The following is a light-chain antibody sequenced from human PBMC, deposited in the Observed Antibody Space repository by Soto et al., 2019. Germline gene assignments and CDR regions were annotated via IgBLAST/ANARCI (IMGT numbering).Light chain of an antibody. CDR2: EGN. V-gene: IGLV2-18*02. J-gene: IGLJ1*01. CDR3: CSYVGARTYV. CDR1: SSDVGDYEH. Sequence: QSALTQPPSVSGSPGQSVTISCTVTSSDVGDYEHVSWYQQAPGTAPKLIIYEGNRRPSGVSGRFSGSKSGNTASLTISGLQAEDEADYYCCSYVGARTYVFGSGAKVTVL.